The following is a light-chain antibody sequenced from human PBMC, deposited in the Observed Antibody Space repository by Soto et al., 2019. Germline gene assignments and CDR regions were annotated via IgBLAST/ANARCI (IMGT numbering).Light chain of an antibody. CDR3: QQYGSVPLT. V-gene: IGKV3-20*01. CDR1: QSVSTSY. Sequence: EIVLTQSPGTLSLSPGERATLSCRASQSVSTSYLACYQQKPGQAPRLLIYGASSRATGIPDRFSGSGSGADFTLTIRGLEHEDFVVHYGQQYGSVPLTFGGGTKVEIK. J-gene: IGKJ4*01. CDR2: GAS.